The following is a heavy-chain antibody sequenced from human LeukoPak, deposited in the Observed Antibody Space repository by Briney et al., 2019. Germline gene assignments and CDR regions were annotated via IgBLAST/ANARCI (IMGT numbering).Heavy chain of an antibody. D-gene: IGHD3-10*01. Sequence: ASVKVSCKASGYTFTSYYMHWVRQAPGQGLEWMGIINPSGGSTIYAQKFQGRVTMTEDTSTDTAYMELSSLRSEDTAVYYCATDGLWFGARYFDLWGRGTLVTVSS. J-gene: IGHJ2*01. CDR2: INPSGGST. V-gene: IGHV1-46*01. CDR3: ATDGLWFGARYFDL. CDR1: GYTFTSYY.